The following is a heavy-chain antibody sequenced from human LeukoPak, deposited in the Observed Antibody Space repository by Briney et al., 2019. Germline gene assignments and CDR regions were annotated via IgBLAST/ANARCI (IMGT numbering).Heavy chain of an antibody. CDR3: ARGDIARPLDF. V-gene: IGHV4-34*01. Sequence: SETLSLTCAVYGGSFSGYYWSWIRQPPGKGLEWIGEINHSGSTNYNPSLKSRVTISVDTSKNQFSLKLSSVSAADTAVYYCARGDIARPLDFWGQGTLVTVSS. D-gene: IGHD2-15*01. J-gene: IGHJ4*02. CDR1: GGSFSGYY. CDR2: INHSGST.